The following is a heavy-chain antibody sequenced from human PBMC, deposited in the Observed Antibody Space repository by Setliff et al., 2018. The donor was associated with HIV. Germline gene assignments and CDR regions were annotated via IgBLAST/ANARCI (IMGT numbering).Heavy chain of an antibody. CDR1: GGSISSSSYY. V-gene: IGHV4-61*01. Sequence: PSETLSLTCTVSGGSISSSSYYWSWIRQPPGKGLEWIGYIYISGSTNYNPSLKSRVTISVDTSKNQFSLKMSSVTAADTAVYYCARGLSIFGVATPGFYSFMDVWGKGTTVTVSS. CDR2: IYISGST. D-gene: IGHD3-3*01. CDR3: ARGLSIFGVATPGFYSFMDV. J-gene: IGHJ6*03.